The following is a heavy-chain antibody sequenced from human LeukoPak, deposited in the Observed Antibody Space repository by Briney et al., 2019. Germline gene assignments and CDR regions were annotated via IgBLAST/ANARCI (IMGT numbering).Heavy chain of an antibody. CDR1: GGTFSSYA. V-gene: IGHV1-69*13. Sequence: SVKVSCKASGGTFSSYAISWVRQAPGQGLEWMGGIIPIFGTANYAQKFQGRVAITADESTSTAYMELSSLRSEDTAVYYCARGRPPRLMTTVTATRGPLDYWGQGTLVTVSS. CDR2: IIPIFGTA. J-gene: IGHJ4*02. D-gene: IGHD4-17*01. CDR3: ARGRPPRLMTTVTATRGPLDY.